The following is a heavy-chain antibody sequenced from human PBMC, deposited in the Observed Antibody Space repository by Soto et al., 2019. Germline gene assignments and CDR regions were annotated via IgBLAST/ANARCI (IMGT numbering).Heavy chain of an antibody. D-gene: IGHD2-15*01. CDR3: ARDCGGSCYSATPYFDY. J-gene: IGHJ4*02. CDR1: GYTFTSYD. V-gene: IGHV1-8*01. Sequence: ASVKVSCKASGYTFTSYDINWVRQATGQGLEWMGWMNPNSGNTGYAQKFQGRVTMTRNTSISTAYMELSSLRSEDTAVYYCARDCGGSCYSATPYFDYWGQGTLVTVSS. CDR2: MNPNSGNT.